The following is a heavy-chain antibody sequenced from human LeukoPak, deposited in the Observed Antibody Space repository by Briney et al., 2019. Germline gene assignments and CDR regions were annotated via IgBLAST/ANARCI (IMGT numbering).Heavy chain of an antibody. Sequence: GASVKVSCKVSGYTLTELSMHWVRQAPGKGLEWMGGFDPEDGETIYAQKFQGRVTMTEDTSTDTAYMELSSLRSEDTAVYYCATWSEVVSFPYYYMDVWGKGTTVTVSS. CDR1: GYTLTELS. V-gene: IGHV1-24*01. CDR3: ATWSEVVSFPYYYMDV. CDR2: FDPEDGET. J-gene: IGHJ6*03. D-gene: IGHD2-15*01.